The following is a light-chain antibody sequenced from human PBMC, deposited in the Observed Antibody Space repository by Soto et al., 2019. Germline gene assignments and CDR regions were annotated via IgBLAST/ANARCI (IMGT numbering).Light chain of an antibody. V-gene: IGKV3-20*01. J-gene: IGKJ4*01. CDR3: QQYGSSPLT. Sequence: EIVLTQSPGTLSLSPGERATLSCRASQRVISSSLAWYQQRPGQAPRLLIYGASIRATGIPDRSSGSGSGTDFTLTISRLESEDFVVFYCQQYGSSPLTFGGGTKVDIK. CDR1: QRVISSS. CDR2: GAS.